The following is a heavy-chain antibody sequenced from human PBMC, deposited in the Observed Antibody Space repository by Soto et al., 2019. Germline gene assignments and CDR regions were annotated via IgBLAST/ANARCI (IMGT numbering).Heavy chain of an antibody. J-gene: IGHJ4*02. CDR1: GFTFSSYA. V-gene: IGHV3-23*01. CDR2: ISGSGGST. Sequence: GESLKISCAASGFTFSSYAMSWVRQAPGKGLEWVSAISGSGGSTYYADSVKGRFTISRDNSKNTMYLQMNSLRAEDTAVYYCAKDGGIAAAAPSYFDYWGQGTLVTVSS. CDR3: AKDGGIAAAAPSYFDY. D-gene: IGHD6-13*01.